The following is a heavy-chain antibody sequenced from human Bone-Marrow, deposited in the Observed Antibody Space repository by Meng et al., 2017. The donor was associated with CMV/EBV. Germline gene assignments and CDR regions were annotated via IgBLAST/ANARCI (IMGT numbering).Heavy chain of an antibody. CDR1: GGSFSGYY. CDR2: INHSGST. Sequence: SETLSLTCAVYGGSFSGYYWSWIRQPPGKGLEWIGEINHSGSTNYNPSLKSRVTISVDTSKNQFSLKLSSVTAADTAVYYCAGRRGYCSSTSCYNYYGMDVWGRGTTVTVSS. J-gene: IGHJ6*02. CDR3: AGRRGYCSSTSCYNYYGMDV. V-gene: IGHV4-34*01. D-gene: IGHD2-2*02.